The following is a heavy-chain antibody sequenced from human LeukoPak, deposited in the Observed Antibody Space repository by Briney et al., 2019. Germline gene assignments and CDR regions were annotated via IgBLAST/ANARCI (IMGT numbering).Heavy chain of an antibody. V-gene: IGHV3-23*01. Sequence: GGSLRLSCAASGFTFNNYAMNWVRQAPGKGLEWVSGISGSGGGTYYADSVKGRFTISRDNSRNTLYLQMNSLRAEDTAVYYCAREADDAFDIWGQGTMVTVSS. CDR3: AREADDAFDI. CDR1: GFTFNNYA. CDR2: ISGSGGGT. J-gene: IGHJ3*02.